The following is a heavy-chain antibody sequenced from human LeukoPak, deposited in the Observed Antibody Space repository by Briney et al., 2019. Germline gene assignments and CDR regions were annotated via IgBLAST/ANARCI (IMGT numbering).Heavy chain of an antibody. D-gene: IGHD1-26*01. Sequence: SVKVSCKASGGTFISYAISWVRQAPGQGLEWMGGIIPIFGTANYAQKFQGRVTITADESTSTAYMELSSLRSEDTAVYYCARKVGANYYGMDVWGQGTTVTVSS. CDR1: GGTFISYA. CDR3: ARKVGANYYGMDV. J-gene: IGHJ6*02. CDR2: IIPIFGTA. V-gene: IGHV1-69*13.